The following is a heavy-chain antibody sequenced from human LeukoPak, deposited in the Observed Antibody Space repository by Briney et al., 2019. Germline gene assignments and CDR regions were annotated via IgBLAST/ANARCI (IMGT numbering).Heavy chain of an antibody. D-gene: IGHD3-22*01. CDR3: ARGRGVVISAFDI. J-gene: IGHJ3*02. Sequence: GGSLRLSCAASGFTFSGSAMHWVRQAPGKGLEWVAVISYDGSNKYYADSVKGRFTISRDNSKNTLYLQMNSLRAEDTAVYYCARGRGVVISAFDIWGQGTMVTVSS. CDR2: ISYDGSNK. CDR1: GFTFSGSA. V-gene: IGHV3-30*04.